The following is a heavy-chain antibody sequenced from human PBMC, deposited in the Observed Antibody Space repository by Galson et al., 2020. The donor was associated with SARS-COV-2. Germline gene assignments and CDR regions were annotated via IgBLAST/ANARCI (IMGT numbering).Heavy chain of an antibody. V-gene: IGHV3-48*03. CDR1: GFTFSSYE. Sequence: GGSLRLSCAASGFTFSSYEMNWVRQAPGKGLEWVSYISSSGSTIYYADSVKGRFTISRDNAKNSLYLQMNSLRAEDTAVYYCARHTYYGDNYYYYYGMDVWGQGTTVTISS. D-gene: IGHD4-17*01. CDR2: ISSSGSTI. CDR3: ARHTYYGDNYYYYYGMDV. J-gene: IGHJ6*02.